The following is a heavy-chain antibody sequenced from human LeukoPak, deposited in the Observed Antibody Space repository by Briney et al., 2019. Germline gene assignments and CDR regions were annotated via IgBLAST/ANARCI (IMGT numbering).Heavy chain of an antibody. V-gene: IGHV3-30*18. CDR2: ISYDGSNK. CDR3: AKDGDIVVVPAAYHFDY. D-gene: IGHD2-2*01. J-gene: IGHJ4*02. Sequence: GRSLRLSCAASGFTFSSYGMHWVRQAPGKGLEWVAVISYDGSNKYYADSVKGRFTISRDNSKNTLYLQMNSLRAEDTAVYYCAKDGDIVVVPAAYHFDYWGQGTLVTVSS. CDR1: GFTFSSYG.